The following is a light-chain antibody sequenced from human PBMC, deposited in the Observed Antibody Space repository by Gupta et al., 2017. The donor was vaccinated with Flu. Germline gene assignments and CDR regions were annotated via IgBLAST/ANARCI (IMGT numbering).Light chain of an antibody. V-gene: IGLV1-44*01. CDR1: TSNTGSNT. CDR2: NND. CDR3: ATWDDSLNGWV. J-gene: IGLJ3*02. Sequence: RVTIPCSGSTSNTGSNTVNWYQQVPGTAPKLLIYNNDQRPSGVPDRFSGSKSGTSASLAISGLQSGDEGDYYCATWDDSLNGWVFGGGAKLTVL.